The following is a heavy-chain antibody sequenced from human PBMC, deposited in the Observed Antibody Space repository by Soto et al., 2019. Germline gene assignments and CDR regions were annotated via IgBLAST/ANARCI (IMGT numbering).Heavy chain of an antibody. CDR2: ISYDGSNK. CDR3: ARDFIVATKEPERINYGMDV. CDR1: GFTFSSYA. D-gene: IGHD5-12*01. V-gene: IGHV3-30-3*01. J-gene: IGHJ6*02. Sequence: GGSLRLSCAASGFTFSSYAMHWVRQAPGKGLEWVAVISYDGSNKYYADSVKGRFTISRDNSKNTLYLRMNSLRAEDTAVYYCARDFIVATKEPERINYGMDVWGQGTTVTVSS.